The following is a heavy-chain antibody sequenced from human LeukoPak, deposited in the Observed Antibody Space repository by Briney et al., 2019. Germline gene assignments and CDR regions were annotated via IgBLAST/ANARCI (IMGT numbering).Heavy chain of an antibody. CDR2: INHSGST. Sequence: SETLSLTCAVYGGSFSGYYWSWIRQPPGKGLEWIGEINHSGSTNYNPSLKSRVTISVDTSKNQFSLKLSPVTAADTAVYYCARGPVVVPAARSRRHYYYMDVWGKGTTVTVSS. CDR3: ARGPVVVPAARSRRHYYYMDV. D-gene: IGHD2-2*01. CDR1: GGSFSGYY. V-gene: IGHV4-34*01. J-gene: IGHJ6*03.